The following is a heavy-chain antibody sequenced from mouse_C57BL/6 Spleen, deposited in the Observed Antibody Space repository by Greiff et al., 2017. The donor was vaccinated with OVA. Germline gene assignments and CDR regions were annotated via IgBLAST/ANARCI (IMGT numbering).Heavy chain of an antibody. J-gene: IGHJ4*01. CDR2: ISSGGDYI. V-gene: IGHV5-9-1*02. CDR3: TREHYYGSSSYAMDY. D-gene: IGHD1-1*01. Sequence: EVQRVESGEGLVKPGGSLKLSCAASGFTFSSYAMSWVRQTPEKRLEWVAYISSGGDYIYYADTVKGRFTISRDNARNTLYLQMSSLKSEDTAMYYCTREHYYGSSSYAMDYWGQGTSVTVSS. CDR1: GFTFSSYA.